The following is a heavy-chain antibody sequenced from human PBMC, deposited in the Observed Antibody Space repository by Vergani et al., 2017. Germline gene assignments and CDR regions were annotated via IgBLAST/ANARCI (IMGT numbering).Heavy chain of an antibody. D-gene: IGHD1-26*01. Sequence: QVQLVQSGAEVKKPGASVKVSCEGSGYTFRNYGISWVRQAPGEGLEWLGWISVYNGETKCAQKFQGRVTLTRDTSTDTAYMEMGSLRSDDTAVYYCARDRGNSGDYNFDYWGQGTLVTVSS. CDR3: ARDRGNSGDYNFDY. CDR2: ISVYNGET. CDR1: GYTFRNYG. J-gene: IGHJ4*02. V-gene: IGHV1-18*04.